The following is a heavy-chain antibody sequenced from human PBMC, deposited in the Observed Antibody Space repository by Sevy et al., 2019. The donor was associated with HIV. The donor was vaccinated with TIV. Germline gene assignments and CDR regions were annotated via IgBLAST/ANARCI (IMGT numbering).Heavy chain of an antibody. CDR2: IRTSGSII. D-gene: IGHD6-13*01. V-gene: IGHV3-48*03. CDR1: GFTFSSYE. J-gene: IGHJ1*01. Sequence: GGSLRLSCVASGFTFSSYEMNWVRQAPDKGLEWVSHIRTSGSIIHYEDSVKGRFTISRDNAKNSLYLQMNSLRAEDTAVYYCAREDGSRQYFQYWGQGTLVTVSS. CDR3: AREDGSRQYFQY.